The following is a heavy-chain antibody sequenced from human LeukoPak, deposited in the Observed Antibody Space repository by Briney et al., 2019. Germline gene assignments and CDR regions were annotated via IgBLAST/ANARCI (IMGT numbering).Heavy chain of an antibody. CDR2: INPSGGST. CDR1: GYTFTSYY. D-gene: IGHD3-22*01. V-gene: IGHV1-46*01. CDR3: AVEYDSSGYNVLFDY. Sequence: ASVKVSCKASGYTFTSYYMHWVRQAPGQGLEWMGIINPSGGSTNYAQKFQERVTITRDMSTSTAYMELSSLRSEDTAVYYCAVEYDSSGYNVLFDYWGQGTLVTVSS. J-gene: IGHJ4*02.